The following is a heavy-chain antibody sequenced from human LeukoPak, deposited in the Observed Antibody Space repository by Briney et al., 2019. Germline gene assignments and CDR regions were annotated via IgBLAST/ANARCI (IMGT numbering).Heavy chain of an antibody. J-gene: IGHJ4*02. D-gene: IGHD1/OR15-1a*01. V-gene: IGHV3-30*18. CDR1: GFTFSSYG. Sequence: GGSLRLSCATSGFTFSSYGLHWVRQAPGRGLEWAAVISYDGSNKYYADSVKGRFTISRDNSKNTLYLQMNSLRVEDTAVYYCAKEVREQKYYFDYWGQGTLVTVSP. CDR3: AKEVREQKYYFDY. CDR2: ISYDGSNK.